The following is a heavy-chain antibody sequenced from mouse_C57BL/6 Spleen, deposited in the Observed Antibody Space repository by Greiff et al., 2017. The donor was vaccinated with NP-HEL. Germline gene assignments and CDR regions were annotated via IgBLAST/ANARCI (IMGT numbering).Heavy chain of an antibody. CDR1: GFTFSSYA. Sequence: EVKLMESGGGLVKPGGSLKLSCAASGFTFSSYAMSWVRQTPEKRLEWVATISDGGSYTYYPDNVKGRFTISRDNAKNNLYLQMSHLKSEDTAMYYCARVYYDYDGAMDYWGQGTSVTVSS. V-gene: IGHV5-4*03. CDR2: ISDGGSYT. D-gene: IGHD2-4*01. J-gene: IGHJ4*01. CDR3: ARVYYDYDGAMDY.